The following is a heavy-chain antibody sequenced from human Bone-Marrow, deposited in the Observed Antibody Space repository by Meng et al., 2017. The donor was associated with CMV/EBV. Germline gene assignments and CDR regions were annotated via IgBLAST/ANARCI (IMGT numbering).Heavy chain of an antibody. J-gene: IGHJ4*02. CDR2: IFYNGST. CDR3: ARGRGYCSDTSCYWADY. D-gene: IGHD2-2*01. Sequence: SETLSLTCTVSGGSIRNYYWSWIRQPPGRALEWIGFIFYNGSTNYNPSLKSRVTISVDTSKNQFSLKLTSVTTADTAVYYCARGRGYCSDTSCYWADYWGQGSLVTVSS. V-gene: IGHV4-59*12. CDR1: GGSIRNYY.